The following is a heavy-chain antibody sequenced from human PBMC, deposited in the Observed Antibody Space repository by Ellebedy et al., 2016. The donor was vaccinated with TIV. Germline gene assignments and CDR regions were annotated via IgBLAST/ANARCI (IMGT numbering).Heavy chain of an antibody. CDR2: IYYSGST. J-gene: IGHJ3*02. CDR3: ARDPKVGSPRDAFDI. V-gene: IGHV4-30-4*01. CDR1: GGSISSGDYY. Sequence: SETLSLTCTVSGGSISSGDYYWSWIRQPPGKGLEWIGYIYYSGSTYYNPSLKSRVTISVDTSKNQFSLKLSSVTAADTAVYYCARDPKVGSPRDAFDIWGQGTMVTVSS.